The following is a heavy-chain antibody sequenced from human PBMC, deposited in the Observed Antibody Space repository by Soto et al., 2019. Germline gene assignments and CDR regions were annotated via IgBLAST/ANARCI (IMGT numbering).Heavy chain of an antibody. CDR3: ARGRYGDY. V-gene: IGHV1-18*01. CDR2: ISAHNGNT. CDR1: GYIFTSYG. J-gene: IGHJ4*02. Sequence: QAHLVQSGPEVKKPGASVKVSCKGSGYIFTSYGIAWVRQAPGQGLEWMGWISAHNGNTVYAQKFQGRVTVTRDTSTSTAYLELRSLRSDDTALYYCARGRYGDYWGQGALVTVSS. D-gene: IGHD4-17*01.